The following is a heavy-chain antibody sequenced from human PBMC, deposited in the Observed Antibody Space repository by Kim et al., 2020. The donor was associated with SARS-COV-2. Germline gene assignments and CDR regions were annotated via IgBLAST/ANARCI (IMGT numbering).Heavy chain of an antibody. CDR3: AKGPPYCTGCSCYSAGHDHAATFQH. V-gene: IGHV3-23*01. Sequence: GGSLRLSCAASGFTFSSYAMSWVRQAPGKGLEWVSAISGSGGSTYYADSVKGRFTISRDNSKNTLYLQMNSLRAEDTAVYYCAKGPPYCTGCSCYSAGHDHAATFQHWGQGNMVTVSS. CDR2: ISGSGGST. D-gene: IGHD2-15*01. J-gene: IGHJ1*01. CDR1: GFTFSSYA.